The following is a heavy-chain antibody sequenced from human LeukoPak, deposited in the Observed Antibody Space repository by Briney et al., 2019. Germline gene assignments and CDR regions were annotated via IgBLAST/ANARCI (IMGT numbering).Heavy chain of an antibody. CDR1: GGSLSGYY. V-gene: IGHV4-4*07. D-gene: IGHD2-2*01. CDR3: ARESQLSYNVDV. J-gene: IGHJ6*04. CDR2: IYTGGST. Sequence: SETLSLTCTVSGGSLSGYYWNWIRQPAGKGLEWIGRIYTGGSTSYNPYLKSRATVSLDSSKNQCSLKLTSVTAADTAVYYCARESQLSYNVDVWGKGTSVTVSS.